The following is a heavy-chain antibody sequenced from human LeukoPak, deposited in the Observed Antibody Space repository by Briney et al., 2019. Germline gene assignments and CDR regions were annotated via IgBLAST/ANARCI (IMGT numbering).Heavy chain of an antibody. Sequence: GESLKISCKGSGYSFTSYWIGWVRQMPGKGLEWMGIIYPGDSDTRYSPSFQGQVTISAGKSISTAYLQWSSLKASDTAMYYCARRIGYCSGGSCYDNWFDPWGQGTLVTVSS. D-gene: IGHD2-15*01. J-gene: IGHJ5*02. CDR1: GYSFTSYW. V-gene: IGHV5-51*01. CDR2: IYPGDSDT. CDR3: ARRIGYCSGGSCYDNWFDP.